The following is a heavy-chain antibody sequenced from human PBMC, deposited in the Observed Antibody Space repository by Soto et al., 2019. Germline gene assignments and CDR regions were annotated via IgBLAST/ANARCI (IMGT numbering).Heavy chain of an antibody. D-gene: IGHD3-16*01. Sequence: GASVKVSCKASGYTSSSYGISWVRQAPGQGLEWMGWMSAYNGNTNYAQKLQDRVTMTTDTSTSTAYMELRSLRSDDTAVYYCARPTSIYYYGMDVWGQGTTVTVSS. CDR3: ARPTSIYYYGMDV. CDR2: MSAYNGNT. J-gene: IGHJ6*02. CDR1: GYTSSSYG. V-gene: IGHV1-18*01.